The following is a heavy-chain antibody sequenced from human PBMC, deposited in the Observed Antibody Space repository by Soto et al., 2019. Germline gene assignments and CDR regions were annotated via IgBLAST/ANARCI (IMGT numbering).Heavy chain of an antibody. Sequence: EVQLVQSGAEVKKPGESLRISCKGSGYSFTSYWISWLRQMPGKGLEWMGRIDPSDSYTNYSPSFQGHVTISADKSISTAYLQWSSLKASDTAMYYCARRSGHWNYADEPLFDYWGQGTLVTVSS. CDR3: ARRSGHWNYADEPLFDY. CDR2: IDPSDSYT. D-gene: IGHD1-7*01. CDR1: GYSFTSYW. V-gene: IGHV5-10-1*03. J-gene: IGHJ4*02.